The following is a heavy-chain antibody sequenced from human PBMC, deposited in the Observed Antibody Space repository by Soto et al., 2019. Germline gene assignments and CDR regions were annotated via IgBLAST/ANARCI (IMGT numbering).Heavy chain of an antibody. CDR3: AKPGGYDFWSGYYTGWFDP. J-gene: IGHJ5*02. V-gene: IGHV3-23*01. D-gene: IGHD3-3*01. CDR2: ISGSGGST. CDR1: RFTFSSYA. Sequence: GGSLRLSCAASRFTFSSYAMSWVRQAPGKGLEWVSAISGSGGSTYYADSVKGRFTISRDNSKNTLYLQMNSLRAEDTAVYYCAKPGGYDFWSGYYTGWFDPRGQGTLVTVSS.